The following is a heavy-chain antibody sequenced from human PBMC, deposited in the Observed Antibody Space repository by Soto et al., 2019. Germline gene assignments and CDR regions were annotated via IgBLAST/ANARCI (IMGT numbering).Heavy chain of an antibody. J-gene: IGHJ5*02. CDR1: RFSFSNAW. V-gene: IGHV3-15*01. CDR3: TADLPDNWFDP. Sequence: GGSLRLSCATSRFSFSNAWTNWVRQAPGRGLEWVGRIKSLTDGGATDYAAPVKGRFTITGDDSKDTLYLHMNNLKTEDTAMYFCTADLPDNWFDPWGQGTLVTVSS. D-gene: IGHD3-22*01. CDR2: IKSLTDGGAT.